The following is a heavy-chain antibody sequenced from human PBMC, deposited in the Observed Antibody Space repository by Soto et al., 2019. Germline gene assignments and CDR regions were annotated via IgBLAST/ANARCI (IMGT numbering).Heavy chain of an antibody. CDR2: LSPDGSIT. Sequence: EVQLVESGGGLIQPGGSLRLSCAASGFTFSNYWMNWVRQVPGKGLVWVSRLSPDGSITKYADSVRGRFTISRDNAKNTVYLQMNSLRDEDTAVYFCVRDLSYCGEGVCSSWGRGTLVTVSS. CDR3: VRDLSYCGEGVCSS. V-gene: IGHV3-74*01. D-gene: IGHD2-21*01. J-gene: IGHJ4*02. CDR1: GFTFSNYW.